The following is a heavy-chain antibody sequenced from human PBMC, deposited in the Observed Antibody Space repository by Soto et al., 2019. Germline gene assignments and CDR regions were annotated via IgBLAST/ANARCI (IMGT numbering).Heavy chain of an antibody. CDR2: FDPEDGET. CDR3: TTGQRPIRFLEWLSRYYFDY. J-gene: IGHJ4*02. V-gene: IGHV1-24*01. CDR1: GYTLAELF. Sequence: QLQLVQSGAEVKKPGASVKVSCKVSGYTLAELFLHWVRQAPGKGLEWMGGFDPEDGETIYAQKFQGRVTMTEDTSTDTAYMELSSLRSEDSAVYYCTTGQRPIRFLEWLSRYYFDYWGQGTLVTVSS. D-gene: IGHD3-3*01.